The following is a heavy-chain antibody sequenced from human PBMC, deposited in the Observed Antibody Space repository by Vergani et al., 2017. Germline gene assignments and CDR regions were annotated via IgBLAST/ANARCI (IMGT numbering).Heavy chain of an antibody. V-gene: IGHV3-9*01. Sequence: EVQLVESGGGLVQPGRSLRLSCAASGFTFDDYAMHWVRQAPGKGLGWVSGISWNSGSIGYADSVKGRFTISRDNAKNSLYLQMNSLRAEDTALYYCAKDIRDYGDYQGGAFDIWGQGTMVTVSS. CDR3: AKDIRDYGDYQGGAFDI. CDR2: ISWNSGSI. CDR1: GFTFDDYA. J-gene: IGHJ3*02. D-gene: IGHD4-17*01.